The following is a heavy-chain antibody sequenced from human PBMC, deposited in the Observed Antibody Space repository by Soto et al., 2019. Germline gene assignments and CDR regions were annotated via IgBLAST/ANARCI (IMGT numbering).Heavy chain of an antibody. CDR3: ARGWGCCSGGSCPADI. CDR2: INPNSGGT. V-gene: IGHV1-2*02. CDR1: GYTFTGYY. Sequence: ASVKVSCKASGYTFTGYYMHWVRQAPGQGLEWMGWINPNSGGTNYAQKFQGRVTMTRDTSISTAYMELSRLRSDDTAVYYCARGWGCCSGGSCPADIWGQGTMVTVSS. D-gene: IGHD2-15*01. J-gene: IGHJ3*02.